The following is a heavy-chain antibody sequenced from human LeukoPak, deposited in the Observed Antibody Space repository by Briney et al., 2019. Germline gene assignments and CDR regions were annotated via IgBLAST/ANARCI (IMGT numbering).Heavy chain of an antibody. V-gene: IGHV4-59*11. CDR3: ARGYSNQYYYYYYMDV. CDR1: GGSISSHY. CDR2: IYYSGST. J-gene: IGHJ6*03. Sequence: SETLSLTCTVSGGSISSHYWSWIRQPPGKGLEWIGYIYYSGSTNYNPSLKSRFTISVDTSKNQFSLKLSSVTAADTAVYYCARGYSNQYYYYYYMDVWGKGTTVTVSS. D-gene: IGHD4-11*01.